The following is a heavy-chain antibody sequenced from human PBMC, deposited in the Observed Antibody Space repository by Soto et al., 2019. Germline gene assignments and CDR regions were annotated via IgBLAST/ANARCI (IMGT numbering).Heavy chain of an antibody. V-gene: IGHV3-30*18. D-gene: IGHD6-13*01. Sequence: QVQLVESGGGVVQPGRSLRLSCAASGFTFSSYGMHWVRQAPGKGLEWVAVISYDGSNKYYADSVKGRFTISRDNSKNTLYLQMNSLRAEDTAVYYCAKDLLGDIAAARKMVYYYYGMDVWGQGTTVTVSS. CDR2: ISYDGSNK. CDR3: AKDLLGDIAAARKMVYYYYGMDV. J-gene: IGHJ6*02. CDR1: GFTFSSYG.